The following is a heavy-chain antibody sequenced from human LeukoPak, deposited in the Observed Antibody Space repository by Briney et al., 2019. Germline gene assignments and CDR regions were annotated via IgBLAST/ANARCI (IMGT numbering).Heavy chain of an antibody. CDR1: GFTFGDYA. Sequence: PGRSLRLSCTASGFTFGDYAMSWVRQAPGKGLEWVAVIYSGGSTYYADSVKGRFTISRDNSKNTLYLQMNSLKAEDTAVYYCARTGSLHYWGQGTLVTVSS. D-gene: IGHD6-19*01. CDR2: IYSGGST. V-gene: IGHV3-66*01. J-gene: IGHJ4*02. CDR3: ARTGSLHY.